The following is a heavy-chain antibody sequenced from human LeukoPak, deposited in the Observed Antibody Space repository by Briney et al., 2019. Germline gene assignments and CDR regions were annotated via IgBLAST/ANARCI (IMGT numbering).Heavy chain of an antibody. D-gene: IGHD6-6*01. CDR2: ISYDGSNK. CDR1: GFTFSSYA. V-gene: IGHV3-30-3*01. CDR3: ARDAFGSIAAQRFDP. J-gene: IGHJ5*02. Sequence: PGRSLRLSCAASGFTFSSYAMHWVRQAPGKGLEWVAVISYDGSNKYYADSVKGRFTISRDNSKNTLYLQTDSLRAEDTAVYYCARDAFGSIAAQRFDPWGQGTLVTVSS.